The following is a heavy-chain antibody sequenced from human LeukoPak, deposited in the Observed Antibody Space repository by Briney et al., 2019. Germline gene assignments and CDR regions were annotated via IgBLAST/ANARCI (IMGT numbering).Heavy chain of an antibody. CDR2: INPSNGGT. CDR3: AGDLPYCTNGICYGDMDV. J-gene: IGHJ6*03. V-gene: IGHV1-2*06. CDR1: GYSFTGYY. Sequence: GASVKVSCKASGYSFTGYYIHWVRQAPGQGLEWMGRINPSNGGTNYAQNFRDRVTLTRDTSITTDYMELSRLRSDDTAVYYCAGDLPYCTNGICYGDMDVWGKGTTVTVSS. D-gene: IGHD2-8*01.